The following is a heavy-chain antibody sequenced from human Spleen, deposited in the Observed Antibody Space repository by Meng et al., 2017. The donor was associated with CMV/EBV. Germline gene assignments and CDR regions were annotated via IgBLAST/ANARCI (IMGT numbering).Heavy chain of an antibody. CDR2: IKQDGSEK. D-gene: IGHD3-22*01. CDR1: GFTFKNLW. J-gene: IGHJ4*02. V-gene: IGHV3-7*01. Sequence: GGSLRLSCVATGFTFKNLWMTWVRQAPGKGLEWVASIKQDGSEKYYVDSVKGRFTVSRDNALNSLYLQMNSLRAEDTAVYFCARANSPDYESTAYRPIDCWGQGTLVTVSS. CDR3: ARANSPDYESTAYRPIDC.